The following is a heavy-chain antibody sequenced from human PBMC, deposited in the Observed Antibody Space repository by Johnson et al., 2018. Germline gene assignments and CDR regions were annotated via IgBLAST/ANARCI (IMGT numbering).Heavy chain of an antibody. CDR1: GFTFNSHG. V-gene: IGHV3-64*01. Sequence: VQLVESGGGLVQPGGSXRLSCAASGFTFNSHGMHWVRQAPGKGLEYVSAIGRDGVNTYYANSVKGRFTISRDNSKNTLYLQMGSLTTEDMAVYFCARDTRQLYGSGTVAFDIWGQGTVVTVSS. D-gene: IGHD3-10*01. CDR3: ARDTRQLYGSGTVAFDI. J-gene: IGHJ3*02. CDR2: IGRDGVNT.